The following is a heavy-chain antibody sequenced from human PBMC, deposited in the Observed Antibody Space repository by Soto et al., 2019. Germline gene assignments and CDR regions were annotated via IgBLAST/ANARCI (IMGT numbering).Heavy chain of an antibody. CDR2: INPHTGVT. Sequence: ASVKVSCKTSGYTFTGYYIHWVRQAPGQGLEWMGWINPHTGVTNYAQNFQGWVTMTRDTSISTVYMEMTRLKSDDTAVYYCARGSGGVAGTLDPWGQGTLVTVPQ. V-gene: IGHV1-2*04. J-gene: IGHJ5*02. CDR1: GYTFTGYY. D-gene: IGHD6-19*01. CDR3: ARGSGGVAGTLDP.